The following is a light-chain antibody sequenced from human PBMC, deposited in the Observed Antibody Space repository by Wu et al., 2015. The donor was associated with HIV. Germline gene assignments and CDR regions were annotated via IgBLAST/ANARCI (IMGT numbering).Light chain of an antibody. V-gene: IGKV3-11*01. Sequence: DIVLTQSPATLSLSPGDRATLSCRASQSVSTYLAWYQQKPGQAPRLLIYDASNRATGIPARFSGSGSRTDFTLTISSLEPEDFAVYYCQQRSNWPGTFGGGTKVEI. CDR1: QSVSTY. CDR3: QQRSNWPGT. CDR2: DAS. J-gene: IGKJ4*01.